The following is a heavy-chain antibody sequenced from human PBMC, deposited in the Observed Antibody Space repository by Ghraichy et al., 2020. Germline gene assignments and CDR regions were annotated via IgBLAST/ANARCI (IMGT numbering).Heavy chain of an antibody. CDR2: MNPNSGNT. J-gene: IGHJ6*02. CDR3: ARLYGGYGLYYYYGMDV. CDR1: GYTFTSYD. D-gene: IGHD5-12*01. Sequence: ASVKVSCKASGYTFTSYDINWVRQATGQGLEWMGWMNPNSGNTGYAQKFQGRVTMTRNTSISTAYMELSSLRSEDTAVYYCARLYGGYGLYYYYGMDVWGQGTTVTVSS. V-gene: IGHV1-8*01.